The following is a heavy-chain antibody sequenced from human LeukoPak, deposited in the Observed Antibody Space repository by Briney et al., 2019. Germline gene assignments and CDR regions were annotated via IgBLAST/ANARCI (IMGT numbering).Heavy chain of an antibody. CDR3: ARFYDYVWGSYRP. J-gene: IGHJ4*02. Sequence: SETLSLTCAVYGGSFSGYYWSWIRQPPGKGLEWIGEIYHSGSTNYNPSLKSRVTISVDKSKNQFSLKLSSVTAADTAVYYCARFYDYVWGSYRPWGQGTLVTVSS. CDR1: GGSFSGYY. D-gene: IGHD3-16*02. CDR2: IYHSGST. V-gene: IGHV4-34*01.